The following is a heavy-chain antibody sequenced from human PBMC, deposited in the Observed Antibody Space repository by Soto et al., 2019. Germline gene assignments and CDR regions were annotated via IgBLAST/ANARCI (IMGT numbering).Heavy chain of an antibody. Sequence: VQLVESVGALVQPGGSLRLSCAASGYSFDAYIMNWVRQAPGKGLEWVSSINPRGLTKFYADSVRGRFTISRDDASSSLFLQMNNLRAEDTAVYYCATWYGNHYFGLDVWGQGTTVTVSS. V-gene: IGHV3-48*01. J-gene: IGHJ6*02. D-gene: IGHD6-13*01. CDR3: ATWYGNHYFGLDV. CDR2: INPRGLTK. CDR1: GYSFDAYI.